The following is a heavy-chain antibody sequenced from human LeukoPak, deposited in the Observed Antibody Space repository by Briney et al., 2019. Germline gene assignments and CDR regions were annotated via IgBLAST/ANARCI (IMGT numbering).Heavy chain of an antibody. CDR2: IIPIFTKS. V-gene: IGHV1-69*13. Sequence: SVKVSCKASGGTFSSYAFSWLRQAPGQGLEWMGVIIPIFTKSNYAPKFQGRVTITADESTSTAYMELRSLRSDDTAVYYCARDFGEIFYYYYMDVWGKGTTVTISS. J-gene: IGHJ6*03. CDR3: ARDFGEIFYYYYMDV. D-gene: IGHD3-10*01. CDR1: GGTFSSYA.